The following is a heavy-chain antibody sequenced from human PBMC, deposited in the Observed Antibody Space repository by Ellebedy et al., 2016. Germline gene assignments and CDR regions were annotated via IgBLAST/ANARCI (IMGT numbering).Heavy chain of an antibody. CDR1: GGSISSYY. D-gene: IGHD2/OR15-2a*01. Sequence: SETLSLXCTVSGGSISSYYWSWIRQPPGKGLEWIGYIYYSGSTNYNPSLKSRVTISVDTSKNQFSLKLSSVTAADTAVYYCARDLLNSALGDAFDIWGQGTMVTVSS. CDR3: ARDLLNSALGDAFDI. V-gene: IGHV4-59*01. J-gene: IGHJ3*02. CDR2: IYYSGST.